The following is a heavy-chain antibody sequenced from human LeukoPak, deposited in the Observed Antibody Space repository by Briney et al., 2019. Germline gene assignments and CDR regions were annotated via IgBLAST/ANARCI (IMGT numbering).Heavy chain of an antibody. J-gene: IGHJ4*02. D-gene: IGHD3-3*01. CDR1: GFTFSSYW. CDR3: ARDYDFWSGYYAY. CDR2: IKQDGSEK. Sequence: PGGSLRLSCAASGFTFSSYWMSWVRQAPGKGLEWVANIKQDGSEKYYVASVKGRFTISRDNAKNSLYLQMNSLRAEDTAVYYCARDYDFWSGYYAYWGQGTLVTVSS. V-gene: IGHV3-7*01.